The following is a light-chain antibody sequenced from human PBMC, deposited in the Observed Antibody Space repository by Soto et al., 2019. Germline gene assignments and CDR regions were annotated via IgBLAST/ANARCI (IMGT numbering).Light chain of an antibody. CDR3: QQYDSLPRT. Sequence: DIPMTQSPSSLSASVGDRVTITCQASQDTSNYLNWYQQKPGKAPKRLIYDASNLETGVPSRFSGSGSGTDFNLTISSLQPEDIATYYCQQYDSLPRTFGQGTTVEIK. V-gene: IGKV1-33*01. J-gene: IGKJ1*01. CDR1: QDTSNY. CDR2: DAS.